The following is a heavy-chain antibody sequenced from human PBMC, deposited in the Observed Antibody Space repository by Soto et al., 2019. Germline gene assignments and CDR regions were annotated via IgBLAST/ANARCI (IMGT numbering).Heavy chain of an antibody. CDR2: IIPLFGTT. CDR3: AAELGFGKLSVV. V-gene: IGHV1-69*01. D-gene: IGHD3-10*01. Sequence: QVQVVQTGVEVRRPGSSVKVSCKASGDTFKNCVISWVRQAPGQGLEWMGGIIPLFGTTDFAQGVQGRLTITTDESTTTAYMELSRLRSEDTATYYCAAELGFGKLSVVWGQGTTVIVSS. J-gene: IGHJ6*02. CDR1: GDTFKNCV.